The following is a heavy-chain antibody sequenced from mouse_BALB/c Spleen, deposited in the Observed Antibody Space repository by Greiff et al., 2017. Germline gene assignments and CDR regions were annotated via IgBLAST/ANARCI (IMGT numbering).Heavy chain of an antibody. CDR3: ARSSYGNYVDYFDY. Sequence: EVKLQESGPGLVKPSQSLSLTCSVTGYSITSGYYWNWIRQFPGNKLEWMGYISYDGSNNYNPSLKNRISITRDTSKNQFFLKLNSVTTEDTATYYCARSSYGNYVDYFDYWGQGTTLTVSS. J-gene: IGHJ2*01. CDR1: GYSITSGYY. D-gene: IGHD2-10*01. CDR2: ISYDGSN. V-gene: IGHV3-6*02.